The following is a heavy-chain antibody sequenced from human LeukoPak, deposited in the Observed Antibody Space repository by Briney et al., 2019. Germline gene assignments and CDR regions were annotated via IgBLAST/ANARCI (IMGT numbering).Heavy chain of an antibody. CDR1: GFTFSSYA. Sequence: PGRSLRLSCAASGFTFSSYAMHWVRQAPGKGLEWVAVISYDGSNKYYADSVKGRFTISRDNFKNTLYLQMNSLRAEGTAVYYCARGSGYDYWGQEPWSPSPQ. D-gene: IGHD5-12*01. CDR3: ARGSGYDY. CDR2: ISYDGSNK. V-gene: IGHV3-30*04. J-gene: IGHJ4*01.